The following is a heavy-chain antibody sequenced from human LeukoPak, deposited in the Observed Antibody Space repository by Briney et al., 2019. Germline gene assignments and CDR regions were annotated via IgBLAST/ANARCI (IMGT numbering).Heavy chain of an antibody. CDR1: GYTFTSYG. V-gene: IGHV1-46*01. Sequence: ASVKVSCKASGYTFTSYGISWVRQAPGQGLEWMGIINPSGGSTSYAQKFQGRVTMTRDTSTSTVYMELSSLRSEDTAVYYCARGCGGDCYRPDYWGQGTLVTVSS. CDR2: INPSGGST. J-gene: IGHJ4*02. CDR3: ARGCGGDCYRPDY. D-gene: IGHD2-21*01.